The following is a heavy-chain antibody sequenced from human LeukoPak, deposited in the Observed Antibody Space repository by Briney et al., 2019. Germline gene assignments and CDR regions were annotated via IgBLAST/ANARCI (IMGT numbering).Heavy chain of an antibody. Sequence: ASVKVSCKASGYTFTGYYMHWVRQAPGQGLEWMGRINPNSGGTNYAQKFQGRVTMTRDTSISTAYMELSRLGSDDTAVYYCASQYSSSWYPDYWGQGTLVTVSS. CDR2: INPNSGGT. J-gene: IGHJ4*02. CDR3: ASQYSSSWYPDY. CDR1: GYTFTGYY. V-gene: IGHV1-2*06. D-gene: IGHD6-13*01.